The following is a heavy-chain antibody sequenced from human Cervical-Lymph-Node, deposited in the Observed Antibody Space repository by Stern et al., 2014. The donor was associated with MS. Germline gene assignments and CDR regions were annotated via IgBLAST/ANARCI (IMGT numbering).Heavy chain of an antibody. Sequence: QVQLQESGPGLVKPSETLSLTCNVSGGSISHFYWHWIRQPAGKGLQWIGRIPTSGTTDYNPSLHRRVTMSIDTSKNQFSLKVTSVTAADTAIYYCAREIIVSRGSWFDPWGQGTLVTVSS. J-gene: IGHJ5*02. CDR1: GGSISHFY. CDR3: AREIIVSRGSWFDP. CDR2: IPTSGTT. D-gene: IGHD5/OR15-5a*01. V-gene: IGHV4-4*07.